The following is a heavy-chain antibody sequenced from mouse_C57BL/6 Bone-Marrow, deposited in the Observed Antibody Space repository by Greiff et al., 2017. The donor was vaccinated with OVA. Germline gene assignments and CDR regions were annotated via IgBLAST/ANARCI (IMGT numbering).Heavy chain of an antibody. Sequence: VQLQQSGPELAKPGASVKIPCKASGYTFTDYNMDWVKQSHGKSLEWIGDINSNNGGTIYNQKFKGKATLTVDKSSSTAYMELRRLTSEDTAVYYCAGGGYYDYDGGAWFAYWGQGTLVTVSA. J-gene: IGHJ3*01. CDR3: AGGGYYDYDGGAWFAY. V-gene: IGHV1-18*01. CDR2: INSNNGGT. CDR1: GYTFTDYN. D-gene: IGHD2-4*01.